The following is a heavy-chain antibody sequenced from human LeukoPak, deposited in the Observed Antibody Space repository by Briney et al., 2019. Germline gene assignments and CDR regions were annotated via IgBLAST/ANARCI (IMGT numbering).Heavy chain of an antibody. CDR2: INHSGST. J-gene: IGHJ4*02. CDR1: GGSFSGYY. D-gene: IGHD4-17*01. CDR3: ARGDYGAATAILYYFDY. V-gene: IGHV4-34*01. Sequence: SETLSLTCAVYGGSFSGYYWSWIRQPPGKGLEWIGEINHSGSTNYNPSLKSRVTISVDTSKNQFSLKLSSVTAADTAVYYCARGDYGAATAILYYFDYWGQGTLVTVSS.